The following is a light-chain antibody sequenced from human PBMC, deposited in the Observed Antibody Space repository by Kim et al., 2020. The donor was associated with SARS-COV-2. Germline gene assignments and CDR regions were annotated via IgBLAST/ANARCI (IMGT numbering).Light chain of an antibody. CDR2: DAS. V-gene: IGKV1-5*01. CDR1: QSISSW. Sequence: GSVGDRVTITGRASQSISSWLAWYQQKPGKAPKLLIYDASSLESGVPSRFSGSGSGTEFALAISSLQPDDFATYYCQQYNSYPWAFGQGAKVDIK. J-gene: IGKJ1*01. CDR3: QQYNSYPWA.